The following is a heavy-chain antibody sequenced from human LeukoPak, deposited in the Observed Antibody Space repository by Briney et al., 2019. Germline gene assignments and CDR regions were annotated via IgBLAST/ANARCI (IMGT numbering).Heavy chain of an antibody. CDR1: GFTFSSYS. CDR3: YSSLRVFDY. V-gene: IGHV3-48*01. CDR2: ISSSSSTI. D-gene: IGHD6-6*01. Sequence: GGSLRLSCAASGFTFSSYSMNWVRQAPGKGLEWVSYISSSSSTIYYADSVKGRFTISRDNGKNSLYLQMNSLRAEDTAVYSEYSSLRVFDYWGQGTLVTVSS. J-gene: IGHJ4*02.